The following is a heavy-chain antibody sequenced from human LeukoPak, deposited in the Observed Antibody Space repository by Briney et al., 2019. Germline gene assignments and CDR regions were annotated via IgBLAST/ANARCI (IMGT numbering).Heavy chain of an antibody. J-gene: IGHJ4*02. Sequence: SETLSLTCTVSGVSISSGGYYWSWIRQHPGKGLEWIGYIYYSGSTYYNPSLKSRVTISVDTSKNQFSLKLSSVTAADTAVYYCARAGGFFSPFGYWGQGTLVTVS. CDR2: IYYSGST. V-gene: IGHV4-31*03. D-gene: IGHD3-3*01. CDR1: GVSISSGGYY. CDR3: ARAGGFFSPFGY.